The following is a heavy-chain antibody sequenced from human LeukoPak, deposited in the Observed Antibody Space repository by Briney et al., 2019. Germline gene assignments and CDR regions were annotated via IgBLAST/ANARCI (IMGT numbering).Heavy chain of an antibody. J-gene: IGHJ4*02. D-gene: IGHD3-22*01. CDR1: GFTVSSNY. CDR3: AIRTYYYDSSGYYPFDY. CDR2: IYSGGST. Sequence: GGSLRLSCAASGFTVSSNYMSWVRQAPGKGLEWVSVIYSGGSTYYADSVKGRFTISRDNSKNTLYLQMNSLRAEDTAVYYCAIRTYYYDSSGYYPFDYWGQGTLVTVSS. V-gene: IGHV3-53*01.